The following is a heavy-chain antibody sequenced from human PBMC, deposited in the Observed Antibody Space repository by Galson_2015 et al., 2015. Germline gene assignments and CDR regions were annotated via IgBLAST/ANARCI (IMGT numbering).Heavy chain of an antibody. CDR2: INSISSTI. D-gene: IGHD2-2*02. V-gene: IGHV3-48*02. CDR1: GFTFNSYS. Sequence: SLRLSCAASGFTFNSYSINWVRQAPGKGLEWVSYINSISSTIYYADSVKGRFTISRGNAKNSLYLQMNSLRDEDTAVYYCARLDCSSSSCYSVPVAGHFDYWGQGTLVTVSS. CDR3: ARLDCSSSSCYSVPVAGHFDY. J-gene: IGHJ4*02.